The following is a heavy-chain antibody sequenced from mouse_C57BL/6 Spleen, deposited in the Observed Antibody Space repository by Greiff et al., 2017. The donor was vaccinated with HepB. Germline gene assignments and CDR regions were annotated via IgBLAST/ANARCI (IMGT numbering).Heavy chain of an antibody. V-gene: IGHV5-15*01. CDR1: GFTFSDYG. CDR3: ARHEAGASYGFAY. D-gene: IGHD1-1*01. J-gene: IGHJ3*01. CDR2: IRNLAYSI. Sequence: DVMLVESGGGLVQPGGSLKLSCAASGFTFSDYGMAWVRQAPRKGPEWVAFIRNLAYSIYYADTVTGRFTISRENAKNTLYLEMSSLRSEDTAMYCCARHEAGASYGFAYWGQGTPVTVSA.